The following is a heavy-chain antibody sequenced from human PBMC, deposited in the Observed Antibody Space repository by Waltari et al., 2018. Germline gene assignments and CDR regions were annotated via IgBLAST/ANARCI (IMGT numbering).Heavy chain of an antibody. CDR2: IIPIFGTA. CDR1: GGTFSSSA. CDR3: ALILAYCGGDCYPHDY. V-gene: IGHV1-69*05. Sequence: QVQLVQSGAEVKKPGSSVKVSCTASGGTFSSSAISWVRQAPGQGLEWMGGIIPIFGTANYAQKFQGRVTITTDESTSTAYMELSSLRSEDTAVYYCALILAYCGGDCYPHDYWGQGTLVTVSS. D-gene: IGHD2-21*01. J-gene: IGHJ4*02.